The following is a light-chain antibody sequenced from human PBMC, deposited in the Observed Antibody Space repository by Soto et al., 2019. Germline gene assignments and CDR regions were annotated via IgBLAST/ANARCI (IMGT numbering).Light chain of an antibody. CDR2: DAS. V-gene: IGKV3-20*01. CDR3: HQYGSSPAT. J-gene: IGKJ5*01. CDR1: LSVVSNF. Sequence: IVSTHPRNTVYLSPWERATLSCRPSLSVVSNFLAWYQQKPGQAPRLLIYDASNRATGIPDRFSGSGSGTDFTLTISRLEPEDFAVYYCHQYGSSPATFGQGTRLEI.